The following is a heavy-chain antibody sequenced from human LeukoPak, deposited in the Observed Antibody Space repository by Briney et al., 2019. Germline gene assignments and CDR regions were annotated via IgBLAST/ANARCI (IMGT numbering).Heavy chain of an antibody. Sequence: GESLEISCQGSGYSFTNYWIGWVRQMPGKGLEWMGIIYPGDSETQYSPSFQGQVTISVDTSTSTAYVQWSSLKASDTAMYYCARRSYAVAGTSRYYGMDVWGQGTTVTVSS. CDR1: GYSFTNYW. D-gene: IGHD6-19*01. J-gene: IGHJ6*02. CDR2: IYPGDSET. V-gene: IGHV5-51*01. CDR3: ARRSYAVAGTSRYYGMDV.